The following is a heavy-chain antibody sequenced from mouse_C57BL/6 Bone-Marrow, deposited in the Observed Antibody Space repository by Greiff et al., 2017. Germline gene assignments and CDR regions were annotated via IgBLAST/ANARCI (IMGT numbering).Heavy chain of an antibody. V-gene: IGHV1-82*01. Sequence: VQLQQSGPELVKPGASVKISCKASGYAFSSSWMNWVKQRPGKGLEWIGRIYPGDGDTNYNGKFKGKATLTADKSSSTAYMQLSSLTSEDSAVYFCARRWGFAYWGQGTLVTVSA. D-gene: IGHD1-1*02. CDR3: ARRWGFAY. CDR1: GYAFSSSW. CDR2: IYPGDGDT. J-gene: IGHJ3*01.